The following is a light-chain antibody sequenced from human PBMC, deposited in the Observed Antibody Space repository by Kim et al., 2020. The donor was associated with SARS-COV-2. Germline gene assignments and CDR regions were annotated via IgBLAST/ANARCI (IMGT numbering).Light chain of an antibody. Sequence: SPGERAPLSCRASQSVSSSYLAWYQQKPGQAPRLLIYGASNRATDIPDRFSGSGSGTDFTLTISRLEPEDFAVYYCQQYGSSPPYSFGQGTKLEI. J-gene: IGKJ2*03. CDR3: QQYGSSPPYS. CDR2: GAS. CDR1: QSVSSSY. V-gene: IGKV3-20*01.